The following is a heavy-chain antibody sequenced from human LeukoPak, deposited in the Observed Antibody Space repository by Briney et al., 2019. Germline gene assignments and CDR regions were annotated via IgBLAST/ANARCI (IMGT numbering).Heavy chain of an antibody. D-gene: IGHD3-10*01. Sequence: PGGSLRLSCVVSGFPFSNYGMHWVRQPPGKGLEWVAVISYDGSKKYADSVKGRFTISRDNSKNTLYLQMNSLRTDDTAVYYCATHLGSSFGCFDYWGQGTRVTVSS. CDR3: ATHLGSSFGCFDY. J-gene: IGHJ4*02. CDR2: ISYDGSKK. V-gene: IGHV3-30*03. CDR1: GFPFSNYG.